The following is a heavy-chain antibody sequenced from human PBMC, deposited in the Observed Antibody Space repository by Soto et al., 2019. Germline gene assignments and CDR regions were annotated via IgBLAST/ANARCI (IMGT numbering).Heavy chain of an antibody. CDR2: IWYDGSNK. D-gene: IGHD2-15*01. CDR3: ACALETPDY. V-gene: IGHV3-33*01. J-gene: IGHJ4*02. Sequence: QVQQVESGGGVVQPGRSLRLSCAASGFTFSNYGMHWVRQAPGKGPEWVAVIWYDGSNKYYADSVKGRFTISRDNSKDTLYLQMNSLRAEDTTVYYCACALETPDYWGQGTLVTVSS. CDR1: GFTFSNYG.